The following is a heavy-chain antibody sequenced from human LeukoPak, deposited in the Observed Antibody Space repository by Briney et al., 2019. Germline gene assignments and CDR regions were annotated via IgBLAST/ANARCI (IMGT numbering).Heavy chain of an antibody. J-gene: IGHJ4*02. CDR2: IGSSSTYI. CDR1: GFSFSSSS. D-gene: IGHD5-18*01. CDR3: AKDDTATHNKASYFDY. Sequence: PGGSLRLSCAASGFSFSSSSMNWVRQAPGKGLEWVSSIGSSSTYIYYADSVKGRFTISRDNSKNTLYLQMNSLRAEDTAVYYCAKDDTATHNKASYFDYWGQGTLVTVSS. V-gene: IGHV3-21*01.